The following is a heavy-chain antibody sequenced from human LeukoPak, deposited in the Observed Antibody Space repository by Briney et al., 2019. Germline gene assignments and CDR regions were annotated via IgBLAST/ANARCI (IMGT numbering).Heavy chain of an antibody. V-gene: IGHV4-39*02. CDR3: ARDCYDDTAAWGTKNWFDS. Sequence: PSETLSLTCTVSGGSISNSNYYWGWIRQSPGKGLEWIGSIYYSGSTYYNPSLKSRVTISVDTSKDQFSLELSSVTAADTALYYCARDCYDDTAAWGTKNWFDSWGQGTLVTVSS. CDR2: IYYSGST. J-gene: IGHJ5*01. CDR1: GGSISNSNYY. D-gene: IGHD5-12*01.